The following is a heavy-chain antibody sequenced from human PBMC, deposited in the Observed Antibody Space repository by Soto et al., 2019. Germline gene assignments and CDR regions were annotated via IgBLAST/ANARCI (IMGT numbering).Heavy chain of an antibody. D-gene: IGHD6-19*01. V-gene: IGHV3-23*01. CDR1: GFTFSIYT. J-gene: IGHJ4*02. CDR2: IFNNADGT. Sequence: EVQLSESGGGLVQPGGSLRLSCAASGFTFSIYTMTWVRQAPGKGLEWVSTIFNNADGTYYADSVKGRFTISRDNSKNTLFLQMNSLRFEDMAMYYCAKGGWLDYFGQGTVVTVSS. CDR3: AKGGWLDY.